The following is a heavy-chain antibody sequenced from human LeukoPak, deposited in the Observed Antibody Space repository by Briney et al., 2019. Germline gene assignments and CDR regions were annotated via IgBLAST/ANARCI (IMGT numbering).Heavy chain of an antibody. CDR1: GYPFRNYD. J-gene: IGHJ5*02. V-gene: IGHV1-8*01. D-gene: IGHD4-17*01. CDR2: INPHSGKT. Sequence: VKVSCKTSGYPFRNYDINWVRQATGQGLEWMGWINPHSGKTGYAQKFQGRVTMTTDTSANTAYMDLSSLRSEDTAVYYCARLSSHYGDYKVDPWGQGTLVTVSS. CDR3: ARLSSHYGDYKVDP.